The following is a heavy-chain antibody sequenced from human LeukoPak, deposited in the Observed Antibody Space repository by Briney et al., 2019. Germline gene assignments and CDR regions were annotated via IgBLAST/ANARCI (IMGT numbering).Heavy chain of an antibody. CDR3: ARMAREVADY. J-gene: IGHJ4*02. CDR2: ISSTSSLI. Sequence: GGSLRLSCAASGFTFSSFNMNWVRQAPGKGLEWVSSISSTSSLIWYADSLKGRFTISRDNAKNSLYLQMNSLRDEDTAVYYCARMAREVADYWGQGTLVTVSS. CDR1: GFTFSSFN. D-gene: IGHD5-24*01. V-gene: IGHV3-21*01.